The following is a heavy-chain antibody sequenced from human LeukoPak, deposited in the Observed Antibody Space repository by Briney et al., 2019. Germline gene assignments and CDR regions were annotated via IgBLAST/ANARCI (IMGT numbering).Heavy chain of an antibody. CDR1: GYTFTSYY. J-gene: IGHJ4*02. CDR2: INPSGGST. CDR3: ARSDDFWSGYSVRKFDY. V-gene: IGHV1-46*01. D-gene: IGHD3-3*01. Sequence: ASVKVSCKASGYTFTSYYIHWVRQAPGQGLEWMGIINPSGGSTRYAQKFQGRVTMTRDTSTSTVYMELSSLRSEDTAVYYCARSDDFWSGYSVRKFDYWGQGTLVTVSS.